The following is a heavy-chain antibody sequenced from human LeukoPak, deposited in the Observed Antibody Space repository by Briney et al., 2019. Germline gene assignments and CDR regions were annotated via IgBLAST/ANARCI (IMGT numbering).Heavy chain of an antibody. Sequence: GGSLRLSCVVSGFPFSNNPMNWVRQAPGKGLEWVSYISTTITTTYYAESVKGRFTISRDNAKNSLYLQMNSLRVEDTAVYYCARDGGKGYEIDYWGQGTLVTVSS. CDR3: ARDGGKGYEIDY. CDR2: ISTTITTT. CDR1: GFPFSNNP. D-gene: IGHD2-2*01. J-gene: IGHJ4*02. V-gene: IGHV3-48*01.